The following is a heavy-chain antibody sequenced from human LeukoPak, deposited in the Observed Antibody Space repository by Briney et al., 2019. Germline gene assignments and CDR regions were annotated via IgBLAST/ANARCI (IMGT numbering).Heavy chain of an antibody. CDR1: GFTVSGTH. CDR3: AKDEATSGGGLAS. Sequence: GGSPRPSCAASGFTVSGTHMSWVRQAPGKGLEWVSAMYTGGTTYYADSVTGRFTVSRDTSRNTLFLHMNSLRAEDTAVYYCAKDEATSGGGLASWGQGTLVIVSS. V-gene: IGHV3-53*01. J-gene: IGHJ5*01. CDR2: MYTGGTT. D-gene: IGHD3-16*01.